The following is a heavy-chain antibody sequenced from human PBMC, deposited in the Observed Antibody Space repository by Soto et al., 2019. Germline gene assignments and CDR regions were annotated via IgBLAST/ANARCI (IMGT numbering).Heavy chain of an antibody. Sequence: VQLVESGGGLVQPEGSLRLSCAASGFIFSGYAMHWVRQAPGKGLEWVAVISYDGNTKYYADSVKGRFTVSRDNSKNTMYVQMNNLSAEDTAMYYCAKETSAYEIDYWGQGTLVTVSS. J-gene: IGHJ4*02. CDR1: GFIFSGYA. D-gene: IGHD5-12*01. V-gene: IGHV3-30-3*01. CDR3: AKETSAYEIDY. CDR2: ISYDGNTK.